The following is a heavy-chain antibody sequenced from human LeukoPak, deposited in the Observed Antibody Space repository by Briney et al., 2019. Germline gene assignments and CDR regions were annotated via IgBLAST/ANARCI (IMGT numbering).Heavy chain of an antibody. J-gene: IGHJ6*03. CDR1: GLTFSNVW. D-gene: IGHD3-10*01. V-gene: IGHV3-74*01. CDR3: AKDLFSGSGRAGNMDV. Sequence: PGGSLRLSCAVSGLTFSNVWMHWVRQAPGQGLVWVSRINSAGSSTVYADPVKGRFTISRDNSKSTLYLQMNSLRAEDTAVYYCAKDLFSGSGRAGNMDVWGKGTTVTVSS. CDR2: INSAGSST.